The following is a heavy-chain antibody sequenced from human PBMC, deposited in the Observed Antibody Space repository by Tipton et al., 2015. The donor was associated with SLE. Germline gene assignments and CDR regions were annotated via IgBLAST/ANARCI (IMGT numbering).Heavy chain of an antibody. CDR1: GLIFDEYG. Sequence: SLRLSCAASGLIFDEYGMHWVRQAPGKGLEWISSISWNSGSLGYADSVKGRFTISRDNAKNSLYLQMNSLRAEDTALYYCAKAKGRDGYNYDYWGQGTLVTVSS. CDR2: ISWNSGSL. J-gene: IGHJ4*02. CDR3: AKAKGRDGYNYDY. D-gene: IGHD5-24*01. V-gene: IGHV3-9*01.